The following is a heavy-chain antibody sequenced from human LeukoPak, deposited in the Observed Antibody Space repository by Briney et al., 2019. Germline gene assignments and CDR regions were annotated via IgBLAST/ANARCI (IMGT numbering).Heavy chain of an antibody. CDR2: INPSGGST. D-gene: IGHD3-22*01. J-gene: IGHJ4*02. CDR3: ARAKIYYYDSSGPVDY. CDR1: GYTFTSYY. V-gene: IGHV1-46*01. Sequence: VSVKGSCKASGYTFTSYYMHWVRQAPGQGLEWMGIINPSGGSTSYAQKFQGRVTMTRDTSTSTVYMELSSLRSEDTAVYYCARAKIYYYDSSGPVDYWGQGTLVTVSS.